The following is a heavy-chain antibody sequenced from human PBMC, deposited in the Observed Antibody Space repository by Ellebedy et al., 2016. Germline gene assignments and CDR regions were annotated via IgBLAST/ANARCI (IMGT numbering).Heavy chain of an antibody. CDR3: ARDRVGATDY. CDR2: IYSGGST. V-gene: IGHV3-66*01. D-gene: IGHD1-26*01. CDR1: GFTFSNAW. Sequence: GESLKISCAASGFTFSNAWMNWVRQAPGKGLEWVSVIYSGGSTYYADSVKGRFTISRDNSKNTLYLQMNSLRAEDTAVYYCARDRVGATDYWGQGTLVTVSS. J-gene: IGHJ4*02.